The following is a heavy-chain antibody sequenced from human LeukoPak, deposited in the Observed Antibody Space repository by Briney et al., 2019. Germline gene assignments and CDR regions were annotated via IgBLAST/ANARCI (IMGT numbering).Heavy chain of an antibody. J-gene: IGHJ6*03. D-gene: IGHD2-15*01. Sequence: GGSLRLSCTASGFTFNNYRMNWIRQAPGKGLECVSSITSSSSTIYYADSVRGRFTISRDNAKNSLYLQMNSLRAEDTALYYCARVHTNHVVVVAATTRRSYYYYMDVWGKGTTVTVSS. CDR1: GFTFNNYR. V-gene: IGHV3-48*04. CDR3: ARVHTNHVVVVAATTRRSYYYYMDV. CDR2: ITSSSSTI.